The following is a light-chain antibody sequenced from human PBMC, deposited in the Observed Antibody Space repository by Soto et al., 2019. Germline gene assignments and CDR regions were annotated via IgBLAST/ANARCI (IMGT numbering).Light chain of an antibody. CDR3: QHYNNWPPWT. J-gene: IGKJ1*01. Sequence: VLTQSPGTLSLSPGQRATLSCSASQSVSSSYLAWYQQKPGQAPRLLIYGASTRATGIPARFSGSGSGTEFTLTISSLQSEDFAVYYCQHYNNWPPWTFGQGTKVDIK. CDR2: GAS. CDR1: QSVSSSY. V-gene: IGKV3-15*01.